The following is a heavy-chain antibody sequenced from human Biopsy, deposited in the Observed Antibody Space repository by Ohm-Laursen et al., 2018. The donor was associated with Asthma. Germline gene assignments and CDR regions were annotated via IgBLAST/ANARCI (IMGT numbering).Heavy chain of an antibody. Sequence: SQTLSLTWTVSYGSITSGGYYWTWLRQHPGKGLELIGFIYYSWSTYYNPSLKSRVSISIDTSKNQFSLKLSSVTAADAAVYYCARAQDDYDSRGYYRSFDYWGQGTLVTVSS. J-gene: IGHJ4*02. CDR1: YGSITSGGYY. D-gene: IGHD3-22*01. CDR3: ARAQDDYDSRGYYRSFDY. CDR2: IYYSWST. V-gene: IGHV4-31*02.